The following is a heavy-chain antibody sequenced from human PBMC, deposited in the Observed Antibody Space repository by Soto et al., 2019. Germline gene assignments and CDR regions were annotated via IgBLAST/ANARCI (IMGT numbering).Heavy chain of an antibody. V-gene: IGHV1-2*04. CDR1: GYTFTGYY. CDR2: INPNSGGT. J-gene: IGHJ3*02. Sequence: QVQLVQSGAEVKKPGASVKVSCKASGYTFTGYYMHWVRQAPGQGLEWMGWINPNSGGTNYAQKFQGWVTMTRDTSISTAYMELSRLRSEDTAVYYCAAQGGNCSGGSCYFRAFDIWGQGTMVTVSS. D-gene: IGHD2-15*01. CDR3: AAQGGNCSGGSCYFRAFDI.